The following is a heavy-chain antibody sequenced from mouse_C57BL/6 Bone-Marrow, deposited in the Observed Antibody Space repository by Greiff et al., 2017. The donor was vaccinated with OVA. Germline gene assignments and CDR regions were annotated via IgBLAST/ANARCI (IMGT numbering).Heavy chain of an antibody. V-gene: IGHV1-15*01. D-gene: IGHD2-2*01. CDR3: TLYYGYEGGFAY. Sequence: VQLQQSGAELVRPGASVTLSCKASGYTFTDYEMHWVKQTPVHGLEWIGAIDPENGDTEYASKFQGKATITADTSSNTAYLQLSSLTSEDTAVYYCTLYYGYEGGFAYWGQGTLVTVSA. CDR2: IDPENGDT. CDR1: GYTFTDYE. J-gene: IGHJ3*01.